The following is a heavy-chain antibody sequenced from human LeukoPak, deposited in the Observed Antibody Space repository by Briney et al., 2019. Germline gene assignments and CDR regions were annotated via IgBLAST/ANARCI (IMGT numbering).Heavy chain of an antibody. Sequence: GGSLRLSCAASGFTFSTYAMNWVRQAPGKGLEWVSGISGSGSDTYYADSVKGRFIISRDYSKNTLYLQMNNLRAEDTAVYYCAKEEFSSFRFTYYYYGLDVWGQGTTVTVSS. CDR2: ISGSGSDT. J-gene: IGHJ6*02. CDR1: GFTFSTYA. D-gene: IGHD6-6*01. V-gene: IGHV3-23*01. CDR3: AKEEFSSFRFTYYYYGLDV.